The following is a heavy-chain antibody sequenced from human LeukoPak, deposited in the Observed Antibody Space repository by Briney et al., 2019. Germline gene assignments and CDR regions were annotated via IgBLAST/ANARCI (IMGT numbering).Heavy chain of an antibody. CDR3: ARDHGSSWRSSSHSNMDV. CDR1: GFTFSDYY. CDR2: ISSRSSTI. D-gene: IGHD6-13*01. Sequence: GGSLRLSCAASGFTFSDYYMNWIRQAPGKGLEWVAYISSRSSTIFYADSAKDRFTISRDNGKNSLYLQMSGLRAEDTAVYYCARDHGSSWRSSSHSNMDVWGKGTTVTVSS. J-gene: IGHJ6*03. V-gene: IGHV3-11*01.